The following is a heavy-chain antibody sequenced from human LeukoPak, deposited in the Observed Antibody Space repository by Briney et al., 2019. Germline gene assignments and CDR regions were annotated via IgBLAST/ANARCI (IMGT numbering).Heavy chain of an antibody. CDR2: INHSGST. V-gene: IGHV4-34*01. CDR3: ARFGRTTIFGVAPSYYYGMDV. CDR1: GGSFSGYY. Sequence: SETLSLTCAIYGGSFSGYYWSWIRQPPGKGLEWIGEINHSGSTNYNPSLKSRVTISVDTSKNQFSLKLSSVTAADTAVYYCARFGRTTIFGVAPSYYYGMDVWGQGTTVTVSS. D-gene: IGHD3-3*01. J-gene: IGHJ6*02.